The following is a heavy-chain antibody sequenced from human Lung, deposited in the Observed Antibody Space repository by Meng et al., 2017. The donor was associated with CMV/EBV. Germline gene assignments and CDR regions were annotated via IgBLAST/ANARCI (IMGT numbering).Heavy chain of an antibody. D-gene: IGHD1/OR15-1a*01. CDR3: ARGIRRRDELWNWRRSRNNVFYIDS. CDR1: GFTFSIYE. CDR2: ISLTGSQI. Sequence: GGSXRLXCAASGFTFSIYEMNWVRQAPGKGLEWVSFISLTGSQIYYADSVKGRFTISRDNAQNSLYLQMNSLRGDDTAVYYCARGIRRRDELWNWRRSRNNVFYIDSWGKGRXVTCSS. V-gene: IGHV3-48*03. J-gene: IGHJ4*02.